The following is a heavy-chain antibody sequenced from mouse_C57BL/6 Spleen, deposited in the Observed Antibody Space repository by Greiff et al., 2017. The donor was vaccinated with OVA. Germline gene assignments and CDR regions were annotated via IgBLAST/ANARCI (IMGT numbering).Heavy chain of an antibody. V-gene: IGHV1-76*01. J-gene: IGHJ3*01. CDR3: ARDYYGSFAY. CDR1: GYTFTDYY. D-gene: IGHD1-1*01. CDR2: IYPGSGNT. Sequence: VKLMESGAELVRPGASVKLSCKASGYTFTDYYINWVKQRPGQGLEWIARIYPGSGNTYYNEKFKGKATLTAEKSSSTAYMQLSSLTSEDSAVYFCARDYYGSFAYWGQGTLVTVSA.